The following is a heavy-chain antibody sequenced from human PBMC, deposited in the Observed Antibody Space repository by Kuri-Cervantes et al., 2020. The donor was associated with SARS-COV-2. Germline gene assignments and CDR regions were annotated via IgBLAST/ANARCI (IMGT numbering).Heavy chain of an antibody. CDR1: GFTFSSYS. D-gene: IGHD2-2*01. V-gene: IGHV3-48*04. CDR2: ISSSSSTI. J-gene: IGHJ4*02. CDR3: ARAPPAAAIFFDY. Sequence: GESLKISCAASGFTFSSYSMNWVRQAPGKGLEWVSYISSSSSTIYYADSVKGRFTISRDNAKNSLYLQMNSLRAEDTAVYYCARAPPAAAIFFDYWGQGTLVTVSS.